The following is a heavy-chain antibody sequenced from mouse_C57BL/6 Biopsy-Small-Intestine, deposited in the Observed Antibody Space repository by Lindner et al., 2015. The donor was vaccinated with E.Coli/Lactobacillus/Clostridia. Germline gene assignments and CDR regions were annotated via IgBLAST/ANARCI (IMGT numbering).Heavy chain of an antibody. V-gene: IGHV11-2*01. D-gene: IGHD3-3*01. CDR3: MRGTGWYFDV. CDR1: GFTFSGFW. J-gene: IGHJ1*03. CDR2: INSDGSAI. Sequence: VQLAGVWRRLGATWGSRGLSCEGSGFTFSGFWMSWVRQTPGKTLEWIGDINSDGSAINYAPSIKDRFTIFRDNDKSTLYLQMSNVRSEDTATYFCMRGTGWYFDVWGTGTTVTVSS.